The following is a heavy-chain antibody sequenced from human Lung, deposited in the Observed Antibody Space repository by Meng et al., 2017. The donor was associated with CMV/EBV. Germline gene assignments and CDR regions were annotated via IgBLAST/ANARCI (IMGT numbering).Heavy chain of an antibody. CDR3: ARDLSGERDY. J-gene: IGHJ4*02. V-gene: IGHV3-74*01. CDR2: IDTYGSIT. Sequence: ELHLVESGGMXVQRGGYLRLSCAASGFTFSNYWMHWVRQVPGKGLMWVSRIDTYGSITDYADSVKGRFTISRDNTRNILYLQMNSLRVEDTAIYYCARDLSGERDYWSQGTLVTVSS. CDR1: GFTFSNYW. D-gene: IGHD1-26*01.